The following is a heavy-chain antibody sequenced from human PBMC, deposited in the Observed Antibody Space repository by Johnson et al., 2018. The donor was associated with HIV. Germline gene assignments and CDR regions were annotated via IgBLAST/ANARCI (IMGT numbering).Heavy chain of an antibody. V-gene: IGHV3-30*19. CDR2: ISYDGSNK. J-gene: IGHJ3*02. CDR1: GFTFSSYG. CDR3: ARSPRAAEGAFDI. Sequence: QMLLVESGGGVVQPGRSLRLSCAASGFTFSSYGMHWVRQAPGKGLEWVAVISYDGSNKYYADSVKGRFTISRDNSKNTLYLQMNSLRAEDTAVYYCARSPRAAEGAFDIWGQGTMVNVSS. D-gene: IGHD6-13*01.